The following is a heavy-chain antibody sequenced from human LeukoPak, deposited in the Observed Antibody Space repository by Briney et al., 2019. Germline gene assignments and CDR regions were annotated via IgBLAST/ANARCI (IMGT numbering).Heavy chain of an antibody. CDR3: ARAIRNYYYYYYMDV. J-gene: IGHJ6*03. CDR2: IYYSGST. Sequence: SETLSLTCTVSGGSISSYYWSWIRQPPGKGLEWIGYIYYSGSTNYNPSLKSRVTISVDTSKNQFSLKLSSVTAADTAVYYCARAIRNYYYYYYMDVWGKGTTVTVSS. V-gene: IGHV4-59*01. CDR1: GGSISSYY. D-gene: IGHD1-1*01.